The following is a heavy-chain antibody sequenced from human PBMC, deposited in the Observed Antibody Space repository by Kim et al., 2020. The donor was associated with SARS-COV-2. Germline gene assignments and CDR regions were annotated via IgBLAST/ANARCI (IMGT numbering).Heavy chain of an antibody. CDR3: ARTGIVGAPRY. J-gene: IGHJ4*02. D-gene: IGHD1-26*01. Sequence: NYNPSLKSRVTISVDTSKNQFSLKLSSVTAADTAVYYCARTGIVGAPRYWGQGTLVTVSS. V-gene: IGHV4-34*01.